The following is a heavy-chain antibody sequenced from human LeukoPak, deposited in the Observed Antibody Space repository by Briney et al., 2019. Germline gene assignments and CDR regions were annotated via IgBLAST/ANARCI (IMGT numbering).Heavy chain of an antibody. D-gene: IGHD6-19*01. CDR3: AGGRDTAVAGPAGYFDY. CDR2: ISPGGGSK. CDR1: GFTFTDYH. V-gene: IGHV3-11*01. Sequence: SGGSLRLSCAAFGFTFTDYHMSWIRQAPGKGLECVSYISPGGGSKYFADSVKGRFTISRDNAKNSLYLQMNSLTAEDTAVYYCAGGRDTAVAGPAGYFDYWAQGTLVTVSS. J-gene: IGHJ4*02.